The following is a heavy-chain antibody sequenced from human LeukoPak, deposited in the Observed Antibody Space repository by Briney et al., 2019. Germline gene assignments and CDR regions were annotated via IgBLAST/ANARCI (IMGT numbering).Heavy chain of an antibody. Sequence: GGSLRLSCAASGINLSNNYMSWVRQAPGKGLEWVSVIYSGCITYYADSVKGRLTISRDNCRNTLYLRMNSLRAEDTAVYYCASMGSAAAGEGAFDIWGQGTMVSVSS. V-gene: IGHV3-53*01. CDR3: ASMGSAAAGEGAFDI. D-gene: IGHD6-13*01. CDR1: GINLSNNY. J-gene: IGHJ3*02. CDR2: IYSGCIT.